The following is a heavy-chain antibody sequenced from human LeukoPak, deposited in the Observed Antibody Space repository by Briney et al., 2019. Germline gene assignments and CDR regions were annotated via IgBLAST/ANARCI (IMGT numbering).Heavy chain of an antibody. V-gene: IGHV1-69*13. CDR1: GGTFSSYA. D-gene: IGHD5-12*01. CDR2: IIPIFGTA. CDR3: ARGGYSGYDSYEYYFDY. Sequence: ASVKVSCKASGGTFSSYAISWVRQAPGQGLEWMGGIIPIFGTANYAQKFQGRVTITADESTSTAYMELSSLRSEDTAVYYCARGGYSGYDSYEYYFDYWGQGTLVTVSP. J-gene: IGHJ4*02.